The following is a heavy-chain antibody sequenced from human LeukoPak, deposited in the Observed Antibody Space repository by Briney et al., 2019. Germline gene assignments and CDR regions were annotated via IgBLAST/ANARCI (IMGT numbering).Heavy chain of an antibody. CDR2: IKQDGSEK. J-gene: IGHJ4*02. CDR3: ARDRGGSD. Sequence: PGGSLRLSCAASGFTFSKYWMSWVRQAPGKGLEWVANIKQDGSEKNYVDSVKGRFTVSRDNAKNSLYLQMNNLTAEDTALYYCARDRGGSDWGQGTLVTVSS. V-gene: IGHV3-7*01. D-gene: IGHD1-26*01. CDR1: GFTFSKYW.